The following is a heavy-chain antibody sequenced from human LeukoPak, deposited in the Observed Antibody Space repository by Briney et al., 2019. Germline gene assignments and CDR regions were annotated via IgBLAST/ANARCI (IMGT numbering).Heavy chain of an antibody. Sequence: GGSLRLSCAASGFTFSSYAMSWVCQAPGKGLEWVSAISGSGGSTYYADSVKGRFTISRDNSKNTLYLQMNSLRAEDTAVYYCAKGMYSSSWYDNAFDIWSQGTMVTVSS. D-gene: IGHD6-13*01. V-gene: IGHV3-23*01. CDR1: GFTFSSYA. CDR3: AKGMYSSSWYDNAFDI. J-gene: IGHJ3*02. CDR2: ISGSGGST.